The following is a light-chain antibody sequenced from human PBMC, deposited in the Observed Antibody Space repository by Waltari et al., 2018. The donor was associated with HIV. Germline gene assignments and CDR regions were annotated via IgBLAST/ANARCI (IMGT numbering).Light chain of an antibody. Sequence: QSVLTQPPSVSAAPGQRITISCTGSSSNIGAAYNVQWYQHVPGRAPKLLIYGDINRPVGVPVRISGSKSGASASRAITVLQAEDEADYYGQAYDNSLGVGVFGGGTKLTVL. CDR2: GDI. J-gene: IGLJ3*02. CDR1: SSNIGAAYN. V-gene: IGLV1-40*01. CDR3: QAYDNSLGVGV.